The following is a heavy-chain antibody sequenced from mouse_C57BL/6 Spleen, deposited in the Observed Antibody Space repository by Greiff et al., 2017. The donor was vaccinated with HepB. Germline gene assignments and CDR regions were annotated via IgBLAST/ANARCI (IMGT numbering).Heavy chain of an antibody. CDR1: GYTFTDYY. Sequence: EVKLQQSGPELVKPGASVKISCKASGYTFTDYYMNWVKQSHGKSLEWIGDINPNNGGTSYNQKFKGKATLTVDKSSSTAYMELRSLTSEDSAVYYCARQRLLHFDYWGQGTTLTVSS. D-gene: IGHD2-3*01. CDR2: INPNNGGT. V-gene: IGHV1-26*01. J-gene: IGHJ2*01. CDR3: ARQRLLHFDY.